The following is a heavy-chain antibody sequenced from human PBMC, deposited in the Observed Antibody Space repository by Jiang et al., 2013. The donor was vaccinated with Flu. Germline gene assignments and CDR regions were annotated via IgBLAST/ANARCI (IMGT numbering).Heavy chain of an antibody. Sequence: GPGLVKPSETLSLTCTVSRASISYYYWSWIRQPPGKGLEWIGFIYFSGTSDYNPSLKSRVTMSVDTSKNQFSLKLKSATAADTAVYYCARSGGSTGSYYGVDFWGQGTLVTVSS. CDR3: ARSGGSTGSYYGVDF. D-gene: IGHD1-26*01. V-gene: IGHV4-59*01. J-gene: IGHJ4*02. CDR2: IYFSGTS. CDR1: RASISYYY.